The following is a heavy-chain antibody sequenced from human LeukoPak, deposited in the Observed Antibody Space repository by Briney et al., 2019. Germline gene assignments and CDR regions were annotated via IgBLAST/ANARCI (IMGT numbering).Heavy chain of an antibody. Sequence: PSVTLSLTCAVSGYSISSGYYWGWIRQPPGKGLEWIGSIYHSGSTYYNPSLKSRVTISVDTSKNQFSLKLSSVTAAVTAVYYCARGHSTILWWDGMDVWGKGTTVTVSS. CDR1: GYSISSGYY. V-gene: IGHV4-38-2*01. D-gene: IGHD2-2*01. CDR3: ARGHSTILWWDGMDV. J-gene: IGHJ6*04. CDR2: IYHSGST.